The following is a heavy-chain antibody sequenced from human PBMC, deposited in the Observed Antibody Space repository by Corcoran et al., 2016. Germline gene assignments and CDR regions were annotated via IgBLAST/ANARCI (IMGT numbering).Heavy chain of an antibody. CDR2: IIPIFGTA. CDR1: GGTFSSYA. Sequence: QVQLVQSGAEVKKPGSSVKVSCKASGGTFSSYAISWVRQAPGQGLEWMGGIIPIFGTANYAQKFQGRVTITADESTSTAYMELSSLRSEDMAVYYCARNPSGGHYYGSGSYYFDYWGQGTLVTVSS. V-gene: IGHV1-69*01. CDR3: ARNPSGGHYYGSGSYYFDY. J-gene: IGHJ4*02. D-gene: IGHD3-10*01.